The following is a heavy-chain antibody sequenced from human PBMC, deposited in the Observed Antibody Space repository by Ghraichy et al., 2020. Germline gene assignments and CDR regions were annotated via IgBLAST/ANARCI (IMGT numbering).Heavy chain of an antibody. CDR1: GFTVSSSY. D-gene: IGHD1-7*01. V-gene: IGHV3-53*01. Sequence: GASLRLSCAASGFTVSSSYMSWVRQAPGKGLEWVSVIFSGGSTYYADSVKGRFIISRDNSKNTLYLQMNSLRAEDTAVYYCARDRSATMYFDYWGQGTLVTVSS. J-gene: IGHJ4*02. CDR2: IFSGGST. CDR3: ARDRSATMYFDY.